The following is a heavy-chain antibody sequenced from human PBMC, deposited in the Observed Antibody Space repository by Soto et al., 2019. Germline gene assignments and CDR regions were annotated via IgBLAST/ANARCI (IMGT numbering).Heavy chain of an antibody. V-gene: IGHV1-69*13. D-gene: IGHD3-22*01. J-gene: IGHJ5*02. Sequence: ASVKVSCKPSGGTFSSYAISWVRQAPGQGLEWMGGIIPIFGTANYAQKFQGRVTITADESTSTAYMELSSLRSEDTAVYYCARGSDYDSSGYYYSWFDPWGQGTLVNVS. CDR3: ARGSDYDSSGYYYSWFDP. CDR1: GGTFSSYA. CDR2: IIPIFGTA.